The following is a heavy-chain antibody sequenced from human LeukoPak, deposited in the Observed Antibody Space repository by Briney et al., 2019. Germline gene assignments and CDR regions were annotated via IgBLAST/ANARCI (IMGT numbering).Heavy chain of an antibody. J-gene: IGHJ4*02. Sequence: GTSLRLSCAASGFTFSAYGMHWVRQAPGKGPEWVALIWHDGSNENYADYVRGRFTISRDNSKNTLYLQISSPRADDTAVYYCARWSQHSGGGWYELDYWGQGTRVTVSS. D-gene: IGHD6-19*01. V-gene: IGHV3-33*01. CDR3: ARWSQHSGGGWYELDY. CDR1: GFTFSAYG. CDR2: IWHDGSNE.